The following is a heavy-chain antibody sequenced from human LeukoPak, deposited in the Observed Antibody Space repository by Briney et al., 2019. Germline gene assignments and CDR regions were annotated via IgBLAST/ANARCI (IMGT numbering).Heavy chain of an antibody. CDR3: ARDGGSRSSPLDSDF. CDR1: GGSISSYY. V-gene: IGHV4-59*01. J-gene: IGHJ4*02. D-gene: IGHD3-10*01. CDR2: IYYSGST. Sequence: PSETLSLTCTVSGGSISSYYWSWIRQPPGKGLEWIGYIYYSGSTNYNPSLKSRVTISVDMSKNQFSLKLSSVTAADTAVYYCARDGGSRSSPLDSDFWGQGTLVTVSS.